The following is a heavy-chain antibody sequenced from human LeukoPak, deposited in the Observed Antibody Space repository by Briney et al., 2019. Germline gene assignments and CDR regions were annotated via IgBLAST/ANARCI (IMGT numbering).Heavy chain of an antibody. J-gene: IGHJ6*03. D-gene: IGHD3-10*01. Sequence: GGSLRLSCAASGFTFSNYAMSWVRQAPGKGLEWVSAISGSGGSTYYADSVKGRFTISRDNSKNTLYLQMNSLRAEDTAVYYCMVRGVIIGPYMDVWGKGTTVTISS. CDR2: ISGSGGST. CDR1: GFTFSNYA. CDR3: MVRGVIIGPYMDV. V-gene: IGHV3-23*01.